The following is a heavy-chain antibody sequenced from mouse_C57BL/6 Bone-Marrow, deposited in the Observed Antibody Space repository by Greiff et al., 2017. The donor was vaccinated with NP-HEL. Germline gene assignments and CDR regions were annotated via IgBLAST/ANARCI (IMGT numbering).Heavy chain of an antibody. V-gene: IGHV14-4*01. CDR2: IDPENGDT. CDR3: TFYGNYGFDY. CDR1: GFNIKDDY. D-gene: IGHD2-1*01. J-gene: IGHJ2*01. Sequence: VQLQQSGAELVRPGASVKLSCTASGFNIKDDYMHWVKQRPEPGLEWIGWIDPENGDTEYASKFQGKATITADTSSNTAYLQLSSLTSEDTAVYYCTFYGNYGFDYWGQGTTLTVSA.